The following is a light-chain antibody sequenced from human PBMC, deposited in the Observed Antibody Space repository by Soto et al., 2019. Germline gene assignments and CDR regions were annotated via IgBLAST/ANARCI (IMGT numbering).Light chain of an antibody. V-gene: IGKV1-33*01. CDR1: QDINNY. CDR2: DAS. CDR3: QQYDNFPHT. Sequence: DIQMTQSPSSLSASVGDRVTITCQASQDINNYLNWYQQKPGKAPKLLIYDASDLETGVPSRFSGSGYGTDFTFTISSLQPEDIATYYCQQYDNFPHTFGQGTNLEIK. J-gene: IGKJ2*01.